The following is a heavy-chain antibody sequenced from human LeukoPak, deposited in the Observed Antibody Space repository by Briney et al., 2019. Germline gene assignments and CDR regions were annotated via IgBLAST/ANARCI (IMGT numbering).Heavy chain of an antibody. D-gene: IGHD3-10*01. V-gene: IGHV3-23*01. CDR2: ISGSGGST. Sequence: GGSLRLSCAASGFTFSSYAMSWVRQAPGKGLEWVSAISGSGGSTYYADSVKGRFTTSRDNSKNTLYLQMNSLRAEDTAVYYCAKALYYYGSGSYSYYFDYWGQGTLVTVSS. J-gene: IGHJ4*02. CDR3: AKALYYYGSGSYSYYFDY. CDR1: GFTFSSYA.